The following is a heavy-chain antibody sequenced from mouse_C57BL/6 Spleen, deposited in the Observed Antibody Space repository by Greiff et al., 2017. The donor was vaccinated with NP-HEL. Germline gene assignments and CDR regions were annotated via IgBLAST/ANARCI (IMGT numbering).Heavy chain of an antibody. CDR3: ASLYYDLYYAMDY. CDR1: GYSITSGYY. CDR2: ISYDGSN. D-gene: IGHD2-4*01. V-gene: IGHV3-6*01. Sequence: EVQRVESGPGLVKPSQSLSLTCSVTGYSITSGYYWNWIRQFPGNKLEWMGYISYDGSNNYNPSLKNRISITRDTSKNQFFLKLNSVTTEDTATYYGASLYYDLYYAMDYWGQGTSVTVSS. J-gene: IGHJ4*01.